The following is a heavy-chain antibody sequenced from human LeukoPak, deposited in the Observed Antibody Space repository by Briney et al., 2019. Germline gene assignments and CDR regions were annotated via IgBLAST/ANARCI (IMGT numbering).Heavy chain of an antibody. J-gene: IGHJ4*02. CDR2: ISYDGSNK. Sequence: GGSLRLSRAASGFTFSSYGMHWVRQAPGKGLEWVAVISYDGSNKYYADSVKGRFTISRDNSKNTLYLQMNSLRAEDTAVYYCARGASRLSVAVAGYIDYWGQGTLVTVSS. CDR1: GFTFSSYG. CDR3: ARGASRLSVAVAGYIDY. D-gene: IGHD6-19*01. V-gene: IGHV3-30*03.